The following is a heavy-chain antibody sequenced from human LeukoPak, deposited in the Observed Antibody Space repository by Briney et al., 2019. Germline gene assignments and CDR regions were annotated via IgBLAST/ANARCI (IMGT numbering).Heavy chain of an antibody. CDR1: GGSISSSNW. J-gene: IGHJ6*02. Sequence: SETLSLTCAVSGGSISSSNWWSWVRQPPGKGLEWIGEIYHSGSTNYNPSLKSRVTISVDKSKNQFSLKLSSVTAADTAVYYCATVIHPSGYYYYGMDVWGQGTTVTVSS. V-gene: IGHV4-4*02. CDR3: ATVIHPSGYYYYGMDV. D-gene: IGHD2/OR15-2a*01. CDR2: IYHSGST.